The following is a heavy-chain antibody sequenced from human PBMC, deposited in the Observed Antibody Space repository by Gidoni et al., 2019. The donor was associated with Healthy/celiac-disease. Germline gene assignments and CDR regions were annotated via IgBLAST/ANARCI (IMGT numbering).Heavy chain of an antibody. Sequence: EVQLVESGGGLAKPGGSLRLSWAASGFTFSSSSMNWVRQAPGKGLEWVSSISSSSSYIYYADSVKGRFTISRDNDKNTLYLQMNSLRAEDTAVYYCASDLLSLKTSSSFGYWGQGTLVTVSS. CDR2: ISSSSSYI. V-gene: IGHV3-21*01. J-gene: IGHJ4*02. CDR3: ASDLLSLKTSSSFGY. CDR1: GFTFSSSS. D-gene: IGHD6-13*01.